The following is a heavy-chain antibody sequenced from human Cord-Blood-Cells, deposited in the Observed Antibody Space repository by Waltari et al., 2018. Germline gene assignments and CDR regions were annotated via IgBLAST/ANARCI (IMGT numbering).Heavy chain of an antibody. V-gene: IGHV3-30*04. CDR2: ISYDGSNK. CDR3: AREAPGTLFDY. D-gene: IGHD1-26*01. CDR1: GFTFSSYA. J-gene: IGHJ4*02. Sequence: QVLLVESGGGVVQPGRSLRLSCAASGFTFSSYAMHWVRQAPGKGLEWVAVISYDGSNKYYADSVKGRFTISRDNSKNTLYLQMNSLRAEDTAVYYCAREAPGTLFDYWGQGTLVTVSS.